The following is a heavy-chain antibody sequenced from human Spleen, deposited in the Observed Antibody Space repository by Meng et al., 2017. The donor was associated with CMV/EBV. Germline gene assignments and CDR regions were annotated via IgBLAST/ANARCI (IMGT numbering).Heavy chain of an antibody. D-gene: IGHD1-26*01. CDR1: GFTFSTYS. J-gene: IGHJ4*02. V-gene: IGHV3-21*01. CDR3: ARIMGGTRIDY. CDR2: ISSSSYYI. Sequence: GESLKIPCAASGFTFSTYSMNWVRQAPGKGLEWVSSISSSSYYIYYADSVRGRFTTSRDNTKNSLALQMNSLRAEDTAVYYCARIMGGTRIDYWGQGTLVTVSS.